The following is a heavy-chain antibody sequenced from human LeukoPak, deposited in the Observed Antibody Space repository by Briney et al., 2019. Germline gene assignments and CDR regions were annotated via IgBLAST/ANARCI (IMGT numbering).Heavy chain of an antibody. V-gene: IGHV4-59*11. J-gene: IGHJ6*03. D-gene: IGHD2-15*01. CDR2: ISNSGST. Sequence: SETLSLTCTVSGGAITSHYWTWIRQSPVKRLEWIGDISNSGSTSYNPSLKSRVTVSIDTSKNQFSLKLSSVTAADTAVYYCGRDALVGYFSYYYMDVWGKGTTVTVSS. CDR3: GRDALVGYFSYYYMDV. CDR1: GGAITSHY.